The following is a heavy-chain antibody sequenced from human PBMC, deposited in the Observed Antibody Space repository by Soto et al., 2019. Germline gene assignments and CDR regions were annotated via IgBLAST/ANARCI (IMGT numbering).Heavy chain of an antibody. V-gene: IGHV4-4*02. CDR3: ASSGGGEDY. CDR1: GGSISSSHW. Sequence: QVQLQESGPGLVKPSGTLSLSCAVSGGSISSSHWWTWVRQPPGKGLEWIGEIYHSGSTNYNPSLKSRGTISVDTSRNQFSLNLSSVPAADTAVYYWASSGGGEDYWGQGILVTVSS. J-gene: IGHJ4*02. D-gene: IGHD3-16*01. CDR2: IYHSGST.